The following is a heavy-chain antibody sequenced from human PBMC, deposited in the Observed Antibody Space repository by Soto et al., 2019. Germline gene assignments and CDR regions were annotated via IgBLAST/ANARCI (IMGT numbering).Heavy chain of an antibody. J-gene: IGHJ4*02. Sequence: PGGSLRLSCAASGFTFSDYYMSWIRQAPGKGLEWVSYIISSSSYTNYADSVKGRFTISRDNAKNSLYLQMNSLRAEDTAVYYCARVFQLETTYYYDSSGYYPDYWGQGTLVTVSS. D-gene: IGHD3-22*01. CDR2: IISSSSYT. CDR1: GFTFSDYY. V-gene: IGHV3-11*05. CDR3: ARVFQLETTYYYDSSGYYPDY.